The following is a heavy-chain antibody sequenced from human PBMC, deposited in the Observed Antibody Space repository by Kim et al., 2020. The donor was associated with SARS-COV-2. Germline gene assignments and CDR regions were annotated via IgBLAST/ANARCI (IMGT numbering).Heavy chain of an antibody. CDR3: ARLYDFWSGYYNYYYYYGMDV. V-gene: IGHV4-59*08. CDR1: GGSISSYY. D-gene: IGHD3-3*01. CDR2: IYYSGST. Sequence: SETLSLTCTVSGGSISSYYWSWIRQPPGKGLEWIGYIYYSGSTNYNPSLKSRVTISVDTSKNQFSLKLSSVTAADTAVYYCARLYDFWSGYYNYYYYYGMDVWGQGTTVTVSS. J-gene: IGHJ6*02.